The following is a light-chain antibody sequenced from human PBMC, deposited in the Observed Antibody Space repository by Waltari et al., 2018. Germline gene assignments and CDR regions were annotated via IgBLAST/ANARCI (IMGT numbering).Light chain of an antibody. Sequence: QSALTQPASVSGSPGQSITISCTGTSSDVGGYNYVPWYQQHPGKAPKFMIFYVSNRPSGVSNRFSDSKSGNTASLTISGLQAEDEADYYCSSYISSSTLELFGGGTSLTVL. V-gene: IGLV2-14*03. J-gene: IGLJ2*01. CDR1: SSDVGGYNY. CDR2: YVS. CDR3: SSYISSSTLEL.